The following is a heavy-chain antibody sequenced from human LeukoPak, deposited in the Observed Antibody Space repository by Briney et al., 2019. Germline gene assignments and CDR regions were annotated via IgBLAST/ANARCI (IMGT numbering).Heavy chain of an antibody. CDR3: ARDSGYASYYYYYYMDV. Sequence: QDGSDKYYVDSVKGRFTISRDNAKNSLYLQMNSLRAEDTAVYYCARDSGYASYYYYYYMDVWGKGTTVTVSS. V-gene: IGHV3-7*01. J-gene: IGHJ6*03. CDR2: QDGSDK. D-gene: IGHD2-2*01.